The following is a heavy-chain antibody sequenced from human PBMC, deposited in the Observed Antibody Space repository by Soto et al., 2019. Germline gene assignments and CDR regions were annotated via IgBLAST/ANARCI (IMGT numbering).Heavy chain of an antibody. CDR3: ARRDTAMDPYYYYYYGMDV. D-gene: IGHD5-18*01. CDR2: ISAYNGNT. J-gene: IGHJ6*01. V-gene: IGHV1-18*04. Sequence: GASVKVSCKASGYTFTSYGISWVGQAPGQGLEWMGWISAYNGNTNYAQKLQGRVTMTTDTSTSTAYMELRSLRSDDTAVYYCARRDTAMDPYYYYYYGMDVWGQGTTVTVSS. CDR1: GYTFTSYG.